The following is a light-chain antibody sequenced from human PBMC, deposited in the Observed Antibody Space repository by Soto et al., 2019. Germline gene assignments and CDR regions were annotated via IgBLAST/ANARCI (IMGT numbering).Light chain of an antibody. V-gene: IGLV1-44*01. CDR2: TNS. CDR1: SSNIGSHA. Sequence: QTVVTQPPSVSGTPGQRVTISCSGSSSNIGSHAINWYQLLPGTAPKLLISTNSQRPSGVPDRFSGSRSGTSGSLAISGLQSEDEADYYCASWDDSLNGVVFGGGTKVTVL. J-gene: IGLJ2*01. CDR3: ASWDDSLNGVV.